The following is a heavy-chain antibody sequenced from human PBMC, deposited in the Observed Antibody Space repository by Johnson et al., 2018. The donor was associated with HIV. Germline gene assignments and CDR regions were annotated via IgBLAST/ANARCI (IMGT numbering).Heavy chain of an antibody. D-gene: IGHD3/OR15-3a*01. CDR3: ARDGLAANAFDT. CDR1: GFTVSSNY. J-gene: IGHJ3*02. Sequence: VQLVESGGGVVQPGGSLRLSCAASGFTVSSNYMNWVRQAPGKGLEWVSVIYSGGSTYYADSVKGRFTISRDNSKNTLYLQMNSLRAEDTAVYYCARDGLAANAFDTWGQGTMVTVSA. CDR2: IYSGGST. V-gene: IGHV3-66*01.